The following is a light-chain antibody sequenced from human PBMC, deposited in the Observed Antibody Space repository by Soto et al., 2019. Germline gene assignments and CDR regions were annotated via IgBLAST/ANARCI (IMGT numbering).Light chain of an antibody. V-gene: IGLV2-11*01. CDR1: SSDVGGYNY. Sequence: QSVLTQPPSVSGSPGQTVTISCTGTSSDVGGYNYVSWYQQRPGKAPRLMIYDVTKRPSGVPDRFSGSKSGNTASLTISGLQAEDEADYYCYSYAGSYTFYVFGTGTKVTVL. CDR3: YSYAGSYTFYV. CDR2: DVT. J-gene: IGLJ1*01.